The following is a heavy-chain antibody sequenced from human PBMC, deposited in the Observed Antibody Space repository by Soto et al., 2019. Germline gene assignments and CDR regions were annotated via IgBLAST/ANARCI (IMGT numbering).Heavy chain of an antibody. D-gene: IGHD4-17*01. J-gene: IGHJ5*02. CDR3: ARDTVLTGMFDL. CDR1: GGSIGSYH. CDR2: VYYTGTT. V-gene: IGHV4-59*01. Sequence: SETLSLTCTVSGGSIGSYHWSWVGQPPGKGLEWIASVYYTGTTNYNPSLGSRVTISIDAPENQISLKLTSVTAADTAFYYCARDTVLTGMFDLWGQGTLVTVSS.